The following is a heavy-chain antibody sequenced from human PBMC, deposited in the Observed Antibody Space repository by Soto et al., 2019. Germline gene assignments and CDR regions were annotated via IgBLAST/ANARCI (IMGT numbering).Heavy chain of an antibody. J-gene: IGHJ6*03. Sequence: QEQLVQSGAEVKKPGAPVKVSCKASGYTFSNYNINWVRQASRQGLEWMGWMNPDSGNTGYAEKFQGRVTMTRNRSISTAYMELSGLRSEDTAVYYCAREAASDPSFYYHYMDVWGKGTTVTVSS. CDR1: GYTFSNYN. D-gene: IGHD6-25*01. CDR3: AREAASDPSFYYHYMDV. CDR2: MNPDSGNT. V-gene: IGHV1-8*01.